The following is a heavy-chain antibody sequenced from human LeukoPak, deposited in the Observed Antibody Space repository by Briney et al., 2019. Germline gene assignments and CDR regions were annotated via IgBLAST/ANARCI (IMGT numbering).Heavy chain of an antibody. D-gene: IGHD2-2*01. CDR1: GGTFSSYA. Sequence: ASVKVSCKAPGGTFSSYAISWVRQAPGQGLEWMGIINPSGGSTSYAQKFQGRVTMTRDTSTSTVYMELSSLRSEDTAVYYCASIYCSSTSCYRYAFDIWGQGTMVTVSS. J-gene: IGHJ3*02. CDR2: INPSGGST. V-gene: IGHV1-46*03. CDR3: ASIYCSSTSCYRYAFDI.